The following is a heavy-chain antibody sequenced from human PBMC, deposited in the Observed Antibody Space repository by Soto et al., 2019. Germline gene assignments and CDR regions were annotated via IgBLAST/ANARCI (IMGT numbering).Heavy chain of an antibody. D-gene: IGHD3-10*01. CDR2: FDPEDGNT. CDR1: GYTLTELS. Sequence: ASVKVSCKVSGYTLTELSMHWVRQAPGKGLEWMGGFDPEDGNTNYAQKLQGRVTMTTDTSTSTAYMELRSLRSDDTAVYYCASTLRFGEYTFPVWGQGTTVTVSS. CDR3: ASTLRFGEYTFPV. J-gene: IGHJ6*02. V-gene: IGHV1-24*01.